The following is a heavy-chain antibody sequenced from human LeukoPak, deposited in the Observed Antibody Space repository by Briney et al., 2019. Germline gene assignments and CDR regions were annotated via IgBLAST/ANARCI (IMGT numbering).Heavy chain of an antibody. J-gene: IGHJ4*02. CDR1: GFTVSSNY. CDR2: IYSGGST. V-gene: IGHV3-53*01. D-gene: IGHD6-13*01. Sequence: PGGSLRLSCAASGFTVSSNYMSWVRQAPGEGLEWVSVIYSGGSTYYADSVKGRFTISRDNSKNTLYLQMNSLRAEDTAVYYCARGGGSSSWFGDYWGQGTLVTVSS. CDR3: ARGGGSSSWFGDY.